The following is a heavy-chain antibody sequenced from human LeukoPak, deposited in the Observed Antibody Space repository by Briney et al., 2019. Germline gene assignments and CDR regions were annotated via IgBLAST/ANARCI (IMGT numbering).Heavy chain of an antibody. Sequence: SVKVSCKASGGTFSSYAISWVRQAPGQGLEWMGGIIPIFGTANYAQKFQGRVTITADESTSTAYMELSSLRSEDTAVYYCARPYLVGGIAVAGTTRDYYYGMDVWGQGTTVTVSS. CDR3: ARPYLVGGIAVAGTTRDYYYGMDV. CDR1: GGTFSSYA. J-gene: IGHJ6*02. CDR2: IIPIFGTA. V-gene: IGHV1-69*13. D-gene: IGHD6-19*01.